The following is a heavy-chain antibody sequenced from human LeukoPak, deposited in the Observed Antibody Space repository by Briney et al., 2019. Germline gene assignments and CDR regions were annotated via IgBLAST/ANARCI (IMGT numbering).Heavy chain of an antibody. D-gene: IGHD3-22*01. CDR3: ARSYDSSGYYYDY. Sequence: ASVKVSCKASGGTFSSYAISWMRQAPGQGLEWMGGIIPIFGTANYAQKFQGRVTITTDESTSTAYMELSSLRSEDTAVYYCARSYDSSGYYYDYWGQGTLVTVSS. V-gene: IGHV1-69*05. CDR2: IIPIFGTA. J-gene: IGHJ4*02. CDR1: GGTFSSYA.